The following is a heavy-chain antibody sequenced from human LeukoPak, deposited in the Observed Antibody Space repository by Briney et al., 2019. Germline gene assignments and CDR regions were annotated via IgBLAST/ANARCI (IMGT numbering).Heavy chain of an antibody. CDR2: MYYTGST. Sequence: SETLSLTCTVSGGSISSSSYYWGWVRQPPGKGLEWIGTMYYTGSTYYNPSLKSRVTISVDTSQNQFSLKLSSVTATDTAVYYCARHPHSSGWYKDAFDIWGQGTMVTVSS. CDR1: GGSISSSSYY. CDR3: ARHPHSSGWYKDAFDI. D-gene: IGHD6-19*01. J-gene: IGHJ3*02. V-gene: IGHV4-39*01.